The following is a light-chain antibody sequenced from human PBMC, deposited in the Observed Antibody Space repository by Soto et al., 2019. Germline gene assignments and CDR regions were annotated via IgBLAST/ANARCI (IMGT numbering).Light chain of an antibody. V-gene: IGLV4-69*02. CDR1: SGHTRYG. CDR2: LNTDGSH. CDR3: QTWDTGIWV. Sequence: QLVLTQSPSASASLGGSVNLTCILSSGHTRYGIAWHQQQPEKGPRFLMKLNTDGSHSKGDGIPDRFSGSSSGAERNLTISSLQSQDEADYYCQTWDTGIWVFGGGTKVTVL. J-gene: IGLJ3*02.